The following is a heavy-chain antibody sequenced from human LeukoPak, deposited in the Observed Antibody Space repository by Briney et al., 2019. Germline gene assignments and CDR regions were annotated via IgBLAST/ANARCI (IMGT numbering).Heavy chain of an antibody. CDR1: GGSISSYY. Sequence: PSETLSLTCTVSGGSISSYYWSWIRQPAGKGLEWIGRIYTSGSTNYNPSLKSRVTMSVDTSKNQFSLKLSSVTAADTAVYYCARDWRPVMLEPKGGSWFDPWGQGTLVTVSS. CDR2: IYTSGST. V-gene: IGHV4-4*07. D-gene: IGHD2-15*01. J-gene: IGHJ5*02. CDR3: ARDWRPVMLEPKGGSWFDP.